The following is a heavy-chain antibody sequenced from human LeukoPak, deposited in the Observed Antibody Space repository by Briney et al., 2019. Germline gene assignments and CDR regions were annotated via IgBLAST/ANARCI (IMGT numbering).Heavy chain of an antibody. V-gene: IGHV3-23*01. CDR3: AKDPEGNGGYYFDY. J-gene: IGHJ4*02. Sequence: GGSLRLSCAASGFTFSNYAMSWVRQAPGKGLERVSAISGSGGSTYYADSVKGRFTISRDNSKNTVLLQVNSLRAEDTAVYYCAKDPEGNGGYYFDYWGQGTLVTVSS. CDR2: ISGSGGST. D-gene: IGHD4-23*01. CDR1: GFTFSNYA.